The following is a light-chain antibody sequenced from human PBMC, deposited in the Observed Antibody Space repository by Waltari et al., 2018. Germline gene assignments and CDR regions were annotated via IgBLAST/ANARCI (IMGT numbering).Light chain of an antibody. V-gene: IGKV1-5*03. CDR1: QSINTL. CDR3: QHYYSPVN. CDR2: KAA. J-gene: IGKJ2*01. Sequence: DIQMTQSPSTLSASVGDRITITCRASQSINTLLAWYQQKPGKDPNPLLYKAARLESGVPTRFSGSGSGTEFTQTISSRQADVFATYYCQHYYSPVNFGQGNKLEIK.